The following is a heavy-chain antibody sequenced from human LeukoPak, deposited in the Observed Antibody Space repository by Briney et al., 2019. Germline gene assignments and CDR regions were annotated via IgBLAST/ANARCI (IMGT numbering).Heavy chain of an antibody. CDR1: GYTFTSYY. CDR2: INPSGGST. D-gene: IGHD5-18*01. J-gene: IGHJ4*02. CDR3: AREFGSQVDTAMVMSFDY. Sequence: ASVKVSCKASGYTFTSYYMHWVRQAPGQGLEWMGIINPSGGSTSCAQKFQGRVTMTRDTSTSTVYMELSSLRSEDTAVYYCAREFGSQVDTAMVMSFDYWGQGTLVTVSS. V-gene: IGHV1-46*01.